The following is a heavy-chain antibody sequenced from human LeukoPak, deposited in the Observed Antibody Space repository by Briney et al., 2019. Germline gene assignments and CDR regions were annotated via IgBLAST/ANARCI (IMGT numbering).Heavy chain of an antibody. V-gene: IGHV3-23*01. CDR1: GFTFSSYA. CDR3: AKDRALVRSAYFDY. Sequence: PGGSLRLSCAASGFTFSSYAMSWVRQAPGKGLEWVSVISGSGGSTSYADSVKGRFTISRDNSKNTLYLQTNSLRVEDTAVYYCAKDRALVRSAYFDYWGQGTLVIVSS. J-gene: IGHJ4*02. CDR2: ISGSGGST. D-gene: IGHD2-21*01.